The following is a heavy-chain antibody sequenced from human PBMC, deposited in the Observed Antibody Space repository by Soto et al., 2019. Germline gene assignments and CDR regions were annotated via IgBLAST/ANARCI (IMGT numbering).Heavy chain of an antibody. CDR2: IWYVGSNK. D-gene: IGHD3-10*01. CDR1: GFTFSSYG. J-gene: IGHJ6*03. CDR3: ARRGYYYGSGSHNGYYYMDV. V-gene: IGHV3-33*01. Sequence: QVQLVESGGGVVQPGRSLRLSCAASGFTFSSYGMHWVRQAPGKGLEWVAVIWYVGSNKYYADSVKGRFTIPRDNSKNTLYLQMNSLRAEDTAVYYCARRGYYYGSGSHNGYYYMDVWVKGTTVTVSS.